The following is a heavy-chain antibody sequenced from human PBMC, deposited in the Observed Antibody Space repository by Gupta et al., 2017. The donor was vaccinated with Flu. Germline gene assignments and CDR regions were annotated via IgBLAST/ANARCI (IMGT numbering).Heavy chain of an antibody. Sequence: EVQLLESGGGLAQPGGSLRLSCVASGFTFRGQGMNWIRQAPGKGLEWVSGIRGDGDSTYYANSVKGRFTISRDNSKNTLYLQLNSLRGYDTAVYYCARGAEGVTMIIVSCFDPWGQGTQVTVSS. V-gene: IGHV3-23*01. D-gene: IGHD3-22*01. CDR2: IRGDGDST. J-gene: IGHJ5*02. CDR3: ARGAEGVTMIIVSCFDP. CDR1: GFTFRGQG.